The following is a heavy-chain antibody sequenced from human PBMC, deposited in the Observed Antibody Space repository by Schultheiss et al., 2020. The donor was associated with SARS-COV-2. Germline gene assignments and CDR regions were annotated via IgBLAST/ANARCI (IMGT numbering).Heavy chain of an antibody. D-gene: IGHD6-13*01. V-gene: IGHV3-23*01. Sequence: GESLKISCAASGFTFSSYAMSWVRQAPGKGLEWVSAISGSGGSTYYADSVKGRFTISRDNAKNSLYLQMNSLRAEDTAVYYCAREGVSSWYEDYWGQGTLVTVSS. CDR2: ISGSGGST. CDR1: GFTFSSYA. CDR3: AREGVSSWYEDY. J-gene: IGHJ4*02.